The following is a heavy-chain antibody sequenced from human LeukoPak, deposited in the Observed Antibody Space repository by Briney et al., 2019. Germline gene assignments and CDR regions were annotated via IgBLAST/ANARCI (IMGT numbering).Heavy chain of an antibody. D-gene: IGHD5-18*01. J-gene: IGHJ4*02. CDR2: IKQDGSEK. CDR1: GFTLSSYW. V-gene: IGHV3-7*01. Sequence: PGGSLRLSCAASGFTLSSYWMSWVRQAPGKGLEWVANIKQDGSEKYYVDSVKGRFTISRDNAKNSLYLQMNSLRAEDTAVYYCAREGTAMVALDYWGQGTLVTVSS. CDR3: AREGTAMVALDY.